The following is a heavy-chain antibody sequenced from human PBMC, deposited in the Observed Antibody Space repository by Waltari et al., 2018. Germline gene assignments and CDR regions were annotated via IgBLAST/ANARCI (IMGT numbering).Heavy chain of an antibody. CDR2: IYTSGST. D-gene: IGHD3-3*01. CDR3: ARAKLYDFWSGYHYYYYMDV. CDR1: RGSISNYY. Sequence: QVQLQESGPGLVKPSETLSLTCTVSRGSISNYYWSWIRQPPGKGLEWIGYIYTSGSTNYNPSLKSRVTMSVDTSKNQFSLKLSSVTAADTAVYYCARAKLYDFWSGYHYYYYMDVWGKGTTVTISS. V-gene: IGHV4-4*08. J-gene: IGHJ6*03.